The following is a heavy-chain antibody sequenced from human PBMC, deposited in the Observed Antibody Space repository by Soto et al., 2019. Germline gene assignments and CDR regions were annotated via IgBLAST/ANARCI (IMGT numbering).Heavy chain of an antibody. V-gene: IGHV3-53*01. J-gene: IGHJ4*02. Sequence: GGSLRLSCAASGFTVSSNYMSWVRQAPGKGLEWVSVIYSGGSTYYADSVKGRFTISRDNSKNTLYLQMNSLRAEDTAVYYCAREIVASCGGDCETNHFDYWGQGTLVTVSS. CDR2: IYSGGST. D-gene: IGHD2-21*02. CDR1: GFTVSSNY. CDR3: AREIVASCGGDCETNHFDY.